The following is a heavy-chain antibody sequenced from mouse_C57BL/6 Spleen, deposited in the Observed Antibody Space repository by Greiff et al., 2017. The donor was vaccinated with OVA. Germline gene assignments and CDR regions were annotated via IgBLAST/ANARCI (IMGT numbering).Heavy chain of an antibody. J-gene: IGHJ2*01. CDR3: ARLGRGSSYEYYFDY. V-gene: IGHV5-17*01. CDR1: GFTFSDYG. D-gene: IGHD1-1*01. CDR2: ISSGSSTI. Sequence: LVESGGGLVKPGGSLKLSCAASGFTFSDYGMHWVRQAPEKGLEWVAYISSGSSTIYYADTVKGRFTISRDNAKNTLFLQMTILRSEDTAMYYCARLGRGSSYEYYFDYWGQGTTLTVSS.